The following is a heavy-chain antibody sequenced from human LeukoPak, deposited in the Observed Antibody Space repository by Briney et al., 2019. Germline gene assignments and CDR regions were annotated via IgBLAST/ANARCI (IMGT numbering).Heavy chain of an antibody. CDR3: ARASSYDFWSGYPDMDV. V-gene: IGHV3-30-3*01. CDR2: ISYDGSNK. Sequence: PGGSLRLSCAASGFTFSSYAMHWVRQAPGKGLEWVAVISYDGSNKYYADSVKGRFTISRDNSKNTLYLQMNSLRAEDTAVYYCARASSYDFWSGYPDMDVWGKGTTVTVSS. CDR1: GFTFSSYA. J-gene: IGHJ6*03. D-gene: IGHD3-3*01.